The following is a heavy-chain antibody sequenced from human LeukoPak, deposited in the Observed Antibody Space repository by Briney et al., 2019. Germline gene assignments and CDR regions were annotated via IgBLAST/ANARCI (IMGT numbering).Heavy chain of an antibody. Sequence: GGSLRLSCAASGITFSSCAMSWVRQAPGKGLEWVSAISGSGGSTYYADSVKRRFTISRDNSKNTLYLQMNSLRAEDTAVYYCAKTGIAAAGTVYWGQGTLVTDSS. CDR1: GITFSSCA. CDR3: AKTGIAAAGTVY. D-gene: IGHD6-13*01. J-gene: IGHJ4*02. CDR2: ISGSGGST. V-gene: IGHV3-23*01.